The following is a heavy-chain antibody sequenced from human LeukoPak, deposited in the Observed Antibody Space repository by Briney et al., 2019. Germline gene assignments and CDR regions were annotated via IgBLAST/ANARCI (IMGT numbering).Heavy chain of an antibody. V-gene: IGHV1-46*01. Sequence: ASVKVSCKASGYTFTSYYMHWVRQAPGQGLEWMRIINPSGGSTRYAQKFQGRATMTRDTSTSTVYMELSSLRSEDTAVYYCARQYYHDSSDYWFAIDYWGQGTLVTVSS. CDR1: GYTFTSYY. D-gene: IGHD3-22*01. J-gene: IGHJ4*02. CDR2: INPSGGST. CDR3: ARQYYHDSSDYWFAIDY.